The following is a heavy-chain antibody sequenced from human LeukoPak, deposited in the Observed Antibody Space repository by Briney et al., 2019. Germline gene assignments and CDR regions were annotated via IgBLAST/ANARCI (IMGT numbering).Heavy chain of an antibody. J-gene: IGHJ4*02. CDR3: ARDTRDGIDY. D-gene: IGHD5-24*01. CDR2: TRNKADSYTT. Sequence: GGSLRLSCAASGFAFSDHYMDWVRQAPGKGLEWVGRTRNKADSYTTDYAASVKGRFTISRDESKNSLFLQMNSLRTEDTAVYYCARDTRDGIDYWGQGTLVTVSS. V-gene: IGHV3-72*01. CDR1: GFAFSDHY.